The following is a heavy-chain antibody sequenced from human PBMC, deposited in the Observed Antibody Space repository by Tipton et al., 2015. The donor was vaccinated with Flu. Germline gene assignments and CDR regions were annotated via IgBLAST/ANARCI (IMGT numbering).Heavy chain of an antibody. V-gene: IGHV3-21*06. CDR3: ARRGNYKGDAYDL. D-gene: IGHD3-10*01. CDR1: GFTFSYFG. Sequence: SLRLSCAASGFTFSYFGMNWVRQAPGKGPEWVSSISSTSNYINYADSVKGRFTISRDNTRNSLYLGMSSLRADDTAVYYCARRGNYKGDAYDLWGQGTMVTVSS. CDR2: ISSTSNYI. J-gene: IGHJ3*01.